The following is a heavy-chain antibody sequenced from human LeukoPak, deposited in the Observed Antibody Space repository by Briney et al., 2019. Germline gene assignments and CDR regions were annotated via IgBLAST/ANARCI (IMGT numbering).Heavy chain of an antibody. CDR2: IIPIFGTA. Sequence: GASVKVSCKASGGTFSSYAISWVRQAPGQGLEWMGGIIPIFGTANYAQKFQGRVTITADESTSTAYMELSSLRSEDTAVYYCARDLEQWREDDYYYYGMDVWGQGTTVTVSS. CDR1: GGTFSSYA. D-gene: IGHD6-19*01. V-gene: IGHV1-69*13. J-gene: IGHJ6*02. CDR3: ARDLEQWREDDYYYYGMDV.